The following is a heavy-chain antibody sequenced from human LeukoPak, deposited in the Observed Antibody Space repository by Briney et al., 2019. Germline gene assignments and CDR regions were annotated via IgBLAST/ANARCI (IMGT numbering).Heavy chain of an antibody. J-gene: IGHJ4*02. D-gene: IGHD3-9*01. V-gene: IGHV3-15*01. Sequence: GGSLRLSCAAAGFTFSNAWMSWVRQAPGEWLEWVGRIKRKTDGGTTDYAAPVKGRFTISRDDSKNTLYLQMNSLKTEDTAVYYCTTAITLVLRYFDWLSPADYWGQGTLVTVSS. CDR3: TTAITLVLRYFDWLSPADY. CDR2: IKRKTDGGTT. CDR1: GFTFSNAW.